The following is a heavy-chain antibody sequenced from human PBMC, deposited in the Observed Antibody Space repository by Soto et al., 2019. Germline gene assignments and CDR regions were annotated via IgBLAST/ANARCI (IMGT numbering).Heavy chain of an antibody. CDR3: ARETYYYDSSGYYEPRAFDI. J-gene: IGHJ3*02. D-gene: IGHD3-22*01. CDR1: GFTFSSYA. CDR2: ISYDGSDK. Sequence: GGSLRLSCAASGFTFSSYAMHWVRQSPGKGLEWVAVISYDGSDKYYADSVKGRFTISRDNSKNTLYLQMNSLRAEDTAVYYCARETYYYDSSGYYEPRAFDIWGQGTMVTVSS. V-gene: IGHV3-30-3*01.